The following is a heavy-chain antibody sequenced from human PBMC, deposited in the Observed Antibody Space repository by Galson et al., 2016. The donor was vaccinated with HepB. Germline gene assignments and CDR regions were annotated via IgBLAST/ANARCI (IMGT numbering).Heavy chain of an antibody. CDR3: AGLSWDYQNYFDS. CDR1: GFTFSSYW. V-gene: IGHV3-74*03. D-gene: IGHD1-7*01. CDR2: INNDGNSI. Sequence: SLRLSCAASGFTFSSYWMQWVRQGPGKGLEWVSRINNDGNSIAYADSVKGRFTVSRDNSKKTLFLQLNSLRAEDTATYYCAGLSWDYQNYFDSWGQGTLVTVSS. J-gene: IGHJ4*02.